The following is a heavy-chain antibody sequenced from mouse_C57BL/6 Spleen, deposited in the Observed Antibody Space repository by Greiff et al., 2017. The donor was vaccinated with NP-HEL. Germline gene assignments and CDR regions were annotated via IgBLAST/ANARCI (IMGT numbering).Heavy chain of an antibody. D-gene: IGHD1-1*02. Sequence: EVKLVESEGGLVQPGSSMKLSCTASGFTFSDYYMAWVRQVPEKGLEWVANINYDGSSTYYLDSLKSRFIISRDNAKNILYLQMSSLKSEDTATYYSARVWYYFDYWGQGTTLTVSS. CDR3: ARVWYYFDY. CDR2: INYDGSST. V-gene: IGHV5-16*01. J-gene: IGHJ2*01. CDR1: GFTFSDYY.